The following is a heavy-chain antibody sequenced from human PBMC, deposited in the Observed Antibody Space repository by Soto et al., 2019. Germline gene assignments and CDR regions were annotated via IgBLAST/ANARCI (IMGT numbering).Heavy chain of an antibody. CDR2: LSGSGGST. V-gene: IGHV3-23*01. CDR3: AKLGVDDFWSGCLNWFDP. CDR1: GFTFSSYA. Sequence: PGGSLRLSCAASGFTFSSYAMSWVRQAPGKGLEWVSALSGSGGSTYYADSVNGRFTISRDSSKNTLYLQMNSLRAEDTAVYYCAKLGVDDFWSGCLNWFDPWGQGTLVTVSS. D-gene: IGHD3-3*01. J-gene: IGHJ5*02.